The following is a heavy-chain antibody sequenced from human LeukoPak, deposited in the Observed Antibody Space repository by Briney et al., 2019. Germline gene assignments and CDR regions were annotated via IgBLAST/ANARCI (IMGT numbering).Heavy chain of an antibody. CDR2: IYCSGST. D-gene: IGHD5-18*01. V-gene: IGHV4-39*01. J-gene: IGHJ3*02. CDR3: ARLGGYSYGYSGAFDI. Sequence: RTSETLSLTCTVSGGSISSSSYYWGWIRQPPGKGLEWIGSIYCSGSTYYNPSLKSRVTISVDTSKNQFSLKLSSVTAADTAVYNCARLGGYSYGYSGAFDIWGQGTMVSVSS. CDR1: GGSISSSSYY.